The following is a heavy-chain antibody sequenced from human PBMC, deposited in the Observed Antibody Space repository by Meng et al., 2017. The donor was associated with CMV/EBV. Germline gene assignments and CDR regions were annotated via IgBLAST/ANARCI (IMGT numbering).Heavy chain of an antibody. Sequence: GSLRLSCTVSGYSISSGYYWGWIRQPPGKGLEWIGSIYHSGSTYYNPSLKSRVTISVDTSKNQFSLKLSSVTAADTAVYYCARDQLTGMDVWGQVTTVTVSS. CDR1: GYSISSGYY. CDR3: ARDQLTGMDV. CDR2: IYHSGST. V-gene: IGHV4-38-2*02. J-gene: IGHJ6*02. D-gene: IGHD2-2*01.